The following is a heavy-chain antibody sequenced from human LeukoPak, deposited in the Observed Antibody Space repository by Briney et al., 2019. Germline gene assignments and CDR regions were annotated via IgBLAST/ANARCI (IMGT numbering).Heavy chain of an antibody. J-gene: IGHJ4*02. D-gene: IGHD3-22*01. V-gene: IGHV3-11*01. CDR1: GFTFSDYY. CDR3: AKEATMIVGGQYFDS. CDR2: ISSSGSTI. Sequence: GGSLRLSCAASGFTFSDYYMSWIRQAPGKGLEWVSYISSSGSTIYYADSVKGRFTISRDNNNNSLYLQMNSLKTEDTALYYCAKEATMIVGGQYFDSWGQGSLVTVSS.